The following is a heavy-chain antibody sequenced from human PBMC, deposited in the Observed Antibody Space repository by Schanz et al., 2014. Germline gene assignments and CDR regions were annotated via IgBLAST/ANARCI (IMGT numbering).Heavy chain of an antibody. CDR1: AYTFTGYY. Sequence: QVQLVQSGAEVKEPGASVKVSCKASAYTFTGYYLHWVRQAPGQGLEWMGMINPSGGSTRYAQKFQGRVTMTRDTSTNTVYMELSSLRSEDTAVYYCAREKSGSYYPDDYWGQGTLVTVSS. CDR3: AREKSGSYYPDDY. J-gene: IGHJ4*02. V-gene: IGHV1-46*01. CDR2: INPSGGST. D-gene: IGHD1-26*01.